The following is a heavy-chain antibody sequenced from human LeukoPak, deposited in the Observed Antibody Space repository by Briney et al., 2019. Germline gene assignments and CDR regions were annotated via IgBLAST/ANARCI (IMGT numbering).Heavy chain of an antibody. D-gene: IGHD3-9*01. CDR3: ARVNDIYYYYGMDV. CDR1: GGSISSYY. J-gene: IGHJ6*02. Sequence: PSETLSLTCTVSGGSISSYYWSWIRQPPGKGLEWVGYIYYSGSTNYNPSLKSRVTISVDTSKNQFSLKLSSVTAADTAVYYCARVNDIYYYYGMDVWGQGTTVTVSS. CDR2: IYYSGST. V-gene: IGHV4-59*01.